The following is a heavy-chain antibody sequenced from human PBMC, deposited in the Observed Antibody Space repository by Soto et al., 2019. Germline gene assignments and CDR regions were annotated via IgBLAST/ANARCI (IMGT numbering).Heavy chain of an antibody. D-gene: IGHD3-16*01. J-gene: IGHJ4*02. CDR2: IYWKSGGT. CDR3: TKDMMPGGADV. CDR1: GFTSTDYA. V-gene: IGHV3-9*02. Sequence: EVQLVESGGGLVQPGRSHRLSCAASGFTSTDYAMHWVRQVPGKGLEWVSGIYWKSGGTGYADSVKGRFTTSRDSARNSVYLQMNSLRPEDTALYYCTKDMMPGGADVWGQGTLVTVSS.